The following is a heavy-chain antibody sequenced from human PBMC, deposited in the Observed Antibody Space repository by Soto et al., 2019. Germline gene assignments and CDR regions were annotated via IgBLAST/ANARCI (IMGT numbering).Heavy chain of an antibody. J-gene: IGHJ3*02. V-gene: IGHV3-33*01. CDR2: IWYDGSNK. CDR3: ASLYCSGGSCYSNYDAFDI. CDR1: GFTFSSYG. Sequence: QVQLVESGGGVVQPGRSLRLSCAASGFTFSSYGMHWVRQAPGKGLEWVAVIWYDGSNKYYADSMKGRFTISRDNSKNTLYLQMNSLRAEDTAVYYCASLYCSGGSCYSNYDAFDIWGQGTMVTVSS. D-gene: IGHD2-15*01.